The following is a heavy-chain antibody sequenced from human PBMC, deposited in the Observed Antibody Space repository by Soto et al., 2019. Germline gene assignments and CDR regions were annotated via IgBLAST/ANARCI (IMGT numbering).Heavy chain of an antibody. D-gene: IGHD4-17*01. CDR3: VMNGDPFYFAS. CDR1: GGSISSHNW. Sequence: QVRLQESGPGLGSPSGTLSLTCAVSGGSISSHNWWSWIRQPPGQGLEWIGDIYRNGNTNYNPSLMRLVAIAVDESKNQFSLKLNSVTAADTAICYCVMNGDPFYFASWGPGILVAVSS. J-gene: IGHJ4*02. CDR2: IYRNGNT. V-gene: IGHV4-4*02.